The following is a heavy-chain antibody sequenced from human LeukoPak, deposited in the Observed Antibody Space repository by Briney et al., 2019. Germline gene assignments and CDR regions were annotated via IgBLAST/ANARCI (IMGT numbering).Heavy chain of an antibody. J-gene: IGHJ4*02. CDR2: IYHSGST. CDR1: GGSISSSNW. D-gene: IGHD3-10*01. V-gene: IGHV4-4*02. Sequence: SGTLSLTCAVSGGSISSSNWWSWVRQPPGKGLEWIGEIYHSGSTNYNPSLKSRVTISVDKSKNQFSLKLSSVTAADTAVYYCARFRSMVRGVQYYFDYWGQGTLITVSS. CDR3: ARFRSMVRGVQYYFDY.